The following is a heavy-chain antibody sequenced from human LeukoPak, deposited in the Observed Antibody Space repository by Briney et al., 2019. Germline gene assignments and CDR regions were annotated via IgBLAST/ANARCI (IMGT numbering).Heavy chain of an antibody. CDR1: GGTFSSYA. V-gene: IGHV1-69*13. J-gene: IGHJ6*04. D-gene: IGHD2-15*01. Sequence: RASVKLSCKASGGTFSSYAISWVRQAPGQGLEWMGGIIPIFGTANYAQKFQGRVTITADESTSTAYMELSSLRSEDTAVYYCARASYCSGGSCYSDDYYGMDVWGKGTTVTVSS. CDR3: ARASYCSGGSCYSDDYYGMDV. CDR2: IIPIFGTA.